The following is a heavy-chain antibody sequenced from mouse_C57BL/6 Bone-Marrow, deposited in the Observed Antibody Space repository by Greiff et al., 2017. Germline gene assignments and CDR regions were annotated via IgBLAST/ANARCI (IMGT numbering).Heavy chain of an antibody. CDR1: GFTFSDYG. J-gene: IGHJ2*01. V-gene: IGHV5-17*01. CDR3: ARGYGSSSFDY. CDR2: ISSGSSTI. D-gene: IGHD1-1*01. Sequence: EVQLMESGGGLVKPGGSLKLSCAASGFTFSDYGMHWVRQAPEKGLEWVAYISSGSSTIYYADTVKGRFTISRDNAKNTLCLQMTRLRSEDTAMYYCARGYGSSSFDYWGQGTTLTVSS.